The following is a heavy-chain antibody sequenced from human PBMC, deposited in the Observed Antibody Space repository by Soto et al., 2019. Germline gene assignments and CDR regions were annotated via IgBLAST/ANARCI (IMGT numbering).Heavy chain of an antibody. V-gene: IGHV3-30*18. CDR1: GFSFSSYG. CDR2: ISNAENRM. J-gene: IGHJ6*02. Sequence: GGSLRLSCAASGFSFSSYGMHWVRQAPGKGLEWVAFISNAENRMFYADSVKGRFTISRDNSKNTLYLQMNSLRVEDTAVYYCGKVEGISRNYYGMDVWGQGTTVTVSS. CDR3: GKVEGISRNYYGMDV. D-gene: IGHD3-3*01.